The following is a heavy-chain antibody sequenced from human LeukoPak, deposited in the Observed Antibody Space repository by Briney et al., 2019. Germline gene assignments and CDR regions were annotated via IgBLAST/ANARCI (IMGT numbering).Heavy chain of an antibody. J-gene: IGHJ4*02. V-gene: IGHV3-48*03. D-gene: IGHD3-10*02. CDR2: ISNGGGTI. CDR3: ARDSYMFGSDY. Sequence: PEGSLRLSCVTSGFTFTSYDFNWVRQAPGKGLEWVSYISNGGGTIYYADSVKGRFTISRDNAKNSVFLQMNTLRAEDTAVYYCARDSYMFGSDYWGQGTLVTVSS. CDR1: GFTFTSYD.